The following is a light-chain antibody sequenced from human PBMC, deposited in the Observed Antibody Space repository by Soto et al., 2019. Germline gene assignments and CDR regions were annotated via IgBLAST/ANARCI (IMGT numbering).Light chain of an antibody. Sequence: IVLTQSSATLSLSPGKRAPLSCRASQNISNYLIWYQQKPGQAPRLLIYDVSNRATGIPARFSGSGSGTEFTLTISSLQPDDFATYYCQQYNSYSRTFGQGTKVDIK. V-gene: IGKV3-11*01. CDR2: DVS. CDR1: QNISNY. CDR3: QQYNSYSRT. J-gene: IGKJ1*01.